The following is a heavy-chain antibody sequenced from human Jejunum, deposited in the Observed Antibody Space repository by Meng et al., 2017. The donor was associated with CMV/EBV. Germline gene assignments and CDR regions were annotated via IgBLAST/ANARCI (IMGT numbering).Heavy chain of an antibody. D-gene: IGHD4-11*01. J-gene: IGHJ4*02. CDR1: GFTFNSVW. Sequence: EVQLVESGGGLGQPGGSLRLSCAASGFTFNSVWMNWVRQAPGKGLEWLGRIKTKVEGETTDYIAPVRGRFTISRDDSTNTLYLQMNSLKNEDTAVYYCTSRLRTTNDNWGQGTLVTVSS. V-gene: IGHV3-15*01. CDR3: TSRLRTTNDN. CDR2: IKTKVEGETT.